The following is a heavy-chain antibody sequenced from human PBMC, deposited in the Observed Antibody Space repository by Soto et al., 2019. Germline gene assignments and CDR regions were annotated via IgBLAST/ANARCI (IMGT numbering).Heavy chain of an antibody. D-gene: IGHD6-6*01. CDR2: ISASGGST. Sequence: EVQLLESGGDLIQPGGSLRLSCAASGFTFSSYAMSWVRQAPGKGLEWVSSISASGGSTYYADSVKGRFAISRDNSKNTLYLQMNSLRAEDTAVYCEKCGISSEYYYYMDVWGKGTTVTVSS. V-gene: IGHV3-23*01. J-gene: IGHJ6*03. CDR3: KCGISSEYYYYMDV. CDR1: GFTFSSYA.